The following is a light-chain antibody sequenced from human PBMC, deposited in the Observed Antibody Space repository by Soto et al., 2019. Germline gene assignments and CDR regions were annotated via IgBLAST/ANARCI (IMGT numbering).Light chain of an antibody. J-gene: IGKJ4*01. CDR1: QSISSY. Sequence: DIQMTQSPSSLSASVGDGVTITCRASQSISSYLNWYQQKPGKAPKLLIYAASSLQSGVPSRFSGSGSGTDFTLTISSLQPEDFATYYCQQSYSTPPFGGGTKVEIK. CDR2: AAS. CDR3: QQSYSTPP. V-gene: IGKV1-39*01.